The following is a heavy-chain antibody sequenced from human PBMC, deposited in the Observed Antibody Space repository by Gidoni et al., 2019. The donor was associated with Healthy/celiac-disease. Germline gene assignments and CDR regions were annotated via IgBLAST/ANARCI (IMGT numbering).Heavy chain of an antibody. J-gene: IGHJ3*02. Sequence: QVQLVESGGGVVQPGRSLRLPCAASGFTFSSYGLHWVRQAPGKVLEWVAVIWYDGSNKYYADSVKGRFTISRDNSKNTLYLQMHSLRAEDTAVYYCARARCGGDCYPTIDAFDIWGQGTMVTVSS. V-gene: IGHV3-33*01. D-gene: IGHD2-21*02. CDR1: GFTFSSYG. CDR3: ARARCGGDCYPTIDAFDI. CDR2: IWYDGSNK.